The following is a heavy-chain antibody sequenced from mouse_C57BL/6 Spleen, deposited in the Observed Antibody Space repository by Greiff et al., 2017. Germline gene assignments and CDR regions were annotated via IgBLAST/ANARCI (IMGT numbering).Heavy chain of an antibody. CDR3: ARSGEETAQAGFAY. J-gene: IGHJ3*01. CDR2: ILPGSGST. CDR1: GYTFTGYW. V-gene: IGHV1-9*01. D-gene: IGHD3-2*02. Sequence: QVQLQQSGAELMKPGASVKLSCKATGYTFTGYWIEWVKQRPGYGLEWIGEILPGSGSTNYNEKFKGKATFTADTSSNTAYMQLSSLTTEDSAIYYCARSGEETAQAGFAYWGQGTLVTVSA.